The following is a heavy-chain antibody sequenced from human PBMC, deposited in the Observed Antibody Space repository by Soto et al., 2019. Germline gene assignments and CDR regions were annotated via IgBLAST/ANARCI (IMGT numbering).Heavy chain of an antibody. Sequence: QVQLVQSRAEVKKPGTSVKVSCKASGYIFSNYYMHWVRQAPGQGLEWMGVFNPSGDATHYAQSFQGRVSVTRDTSTSTVYMELSTLTSEDTAVYYCARRGMSKIGFDTWGQGTMVTVSS. CDR2: FNPSGDAT. CDR3: ARRGMSKIGFDT. V-gene: IGHV1-46*01. J-gene: IGHJ3*02. D-gene: IGHD3-10*01. CDR1: GYIFSNYY.